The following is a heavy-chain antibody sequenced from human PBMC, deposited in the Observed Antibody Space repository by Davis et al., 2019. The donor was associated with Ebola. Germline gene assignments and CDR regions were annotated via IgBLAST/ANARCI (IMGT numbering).Heavy chain of an antibody. J-gene: IGHJ6*02. V-gene: IGHV3-43*02. Sequence: GESLKISCAASGFTFDDYAMHWVRQAPGKGLEWVSLISGDGGSSYYADSVKGRFTISRDNSKNSLYLQMNSLRTEDTALYYCARDFPYKVRGVIHTYYYYGMDVWGQGTTVTVSS. CDR3: ARDFPYKVRGVIHTYYYYGMDV. D-gene: IGHD3-10*01. CDR1: GFTFDDYA. CDR2: ISGDGGSS.